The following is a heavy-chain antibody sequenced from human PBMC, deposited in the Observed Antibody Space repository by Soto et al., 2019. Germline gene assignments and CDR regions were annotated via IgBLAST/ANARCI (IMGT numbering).Heavy chain of an antibody. Sequence: LSLTCTVSGGSISSGGYYWSWIRQHPGKGLEWIGYIYYSGRTYYNPSLHSRVSIAVDTTENQFSLKLTSVTAADTSVYYCARGSFYSSSSWFDPWGRGTLVTVSS. CDR1: GGSISSGGYY. V-gene: IGHV4-31*03. CDR2: IYYSGRT. CDR3: ARGSFYSSSSWFDP. J-gene: IGHJ5*02. D-gene: IGHD6-6*01.